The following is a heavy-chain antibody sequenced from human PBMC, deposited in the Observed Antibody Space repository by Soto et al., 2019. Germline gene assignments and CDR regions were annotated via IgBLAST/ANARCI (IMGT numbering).Heavy chain of an antibody. CDR3: ARDPSYYGMDV. Sequence: QVQLVQSGAEEKKPGASVKVSCKASGYTFTSYAMHWVRQAPGQRLEWMGWINAGNGNTKYSQKFQGRVTITRDTSASTAYMELSSLRSEDTTVYYCARDPSYYGMDVWGQGTTVTVSS. CDR1: GYTFTSYA. CDR2: INAGNGNT. J-gene: IGHJ6*02. V-gene: IGHV1-3*05.